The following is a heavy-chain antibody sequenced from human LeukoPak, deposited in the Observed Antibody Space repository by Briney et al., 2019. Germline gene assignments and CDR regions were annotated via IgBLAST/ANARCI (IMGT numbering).Heavy chain of an antibody. CDR1: GFPFSNFG. V-gene: IGHV3-23*01. J-gene: IGHJ5*02. D-gene: IGHD3-10*01. CDR2: ISYSGMYT. Sequence: GGSLRLSCAASGFPFSNFGMGWVRQAPGKGLEWVSSISYSGMYTYYADSVKGRFTISRDNSKNTLYLQMNSLRVEDTAVYNCAKDIRGSGSYGWFDPWGQGTLVTVSS. CDR3: AKDIRGSGSYGWFDP.